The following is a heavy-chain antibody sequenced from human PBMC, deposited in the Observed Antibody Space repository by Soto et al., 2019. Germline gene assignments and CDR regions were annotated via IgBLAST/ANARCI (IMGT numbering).Heavy chain of an antibody. Sequence: GSGPTLVNPTQTLTLTCTFSGFSLSTSGMCVSWIRQPPGKALEWLALIDWDDDKYYSTSLKTRLTISKDTSKNQVVLTMTNMDPVDTATYYCARIPPNYGSGDTYYYYGMDVWGQGTTVTVSS. CDR3: ARIPPNYGSGDTYYYYGMDV. D-gene: IGHD3-10*01. CDR1: GFSLSTSGMC. J-gene: IGHJ6*02. V-gene: IGHV2-70*01. CDR2: IDWDDDK.